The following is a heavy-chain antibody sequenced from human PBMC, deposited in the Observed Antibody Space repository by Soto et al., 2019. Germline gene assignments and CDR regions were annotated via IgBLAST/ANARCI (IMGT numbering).Heavy chain of an antibody. D-gene: IGHD6-13*01. CDR3: ASFSGYSSSWYDWFDP. J-gene: IGHJ5*02. CDR1: GGTFSSYT. Sequence: GASVKVSCKASGGTFSSYTISWVRQAPGQGLEWMGRIIPILGIANYAQKFQGRVTITADKSTSTAYMELSSLRSEDTAVYYCASFSGYSSSWYDWFDPWGQGTLVTVSS. V-gene: IGHV1-69*02. CDR2: IIPILGIA.